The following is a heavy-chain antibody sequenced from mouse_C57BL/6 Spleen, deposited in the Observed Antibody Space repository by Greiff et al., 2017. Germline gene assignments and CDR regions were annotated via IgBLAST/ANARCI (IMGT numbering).Heavy chain of an antibody. V-gene: IGHV1-55*01. Sequence: VQLQQPGAELVKPGASVKMSCKASGYTFTSYWITWVKQRPGQGLEWIGDIYPGSGSTNYNEKFKSKATLTVDTSSSTAYMQLSSLTSEDSAVYYCARGPYYGSSYDWYFDVWGTGTTVTVSS. J-gene: IGHJ1*03. D-gene: IGHD1-1*01. CDR3: ARGPYYGSSYDWYFDV. CDR1: GYTFTSYW. CDR2: IYPGSGST.